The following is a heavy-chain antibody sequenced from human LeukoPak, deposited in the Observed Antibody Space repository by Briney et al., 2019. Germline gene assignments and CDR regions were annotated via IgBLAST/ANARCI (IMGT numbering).Heavy chain of an antibody. CDR3: AREEYYDSSAPTNFDY. CDR2: INTNTGNP. V-gene: IGHV7-4-1*02. J-gene: IGHJ4*02. Sequence: GASVKVSCKASGYTFTNYAMNWVRQAPGQGHEWVGWINTNTGNPTYAQGFTGRFVFSLDTSVTTAYLQISSLKAEDTAVYYCAREEYYDSSAPTNFDYWGQGTPVTVSS. CDR1: GYTFTNYA. D-gene: IGHD3-22*01.